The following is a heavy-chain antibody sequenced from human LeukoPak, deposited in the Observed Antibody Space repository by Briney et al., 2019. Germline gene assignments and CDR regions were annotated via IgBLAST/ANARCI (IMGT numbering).Heavy chain of an antibody. D-gene: IGHD6-19*01. CDR3: ARAGEEQWLVL. J-gene: IGHJ4*02. Sequence: SETLSLTCVVSGDSISSSSHYWGWIRQPPGKGLEWIGSIYYSGSTYYNPSLKSRVTISVDTSKNQFSLKLSSVTAADTAVYYCARAGEEQWLVLWGQGTLVTVSS. CDR1: GDSISSSSHY. CDR2: IYYSGST. V-gene: IGHV4-39*07.